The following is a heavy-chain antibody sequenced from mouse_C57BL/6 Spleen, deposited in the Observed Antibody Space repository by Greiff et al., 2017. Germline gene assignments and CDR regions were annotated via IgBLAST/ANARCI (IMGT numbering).Heavy chain of an antibody. CDR2: IEPSDSYT. V-gene: IGHV1-50*01. Sequence: QVQLQQPGAELVKPGASVKLSCKASGYTFTSYWMQWVKQRPGQGLEWIGEIEPSDSYTNYNQKFKGKATLTVDTSSSTAYMQLSSLTSEDSAVYYCARVPPTVGYFDVWGTGTTVTVSS. CDR1: GYTFTSYW. CDR3: ARVPPTVGYFDV. D-gene: IGHD1-1*01. J-gene: IGHJ1*03.